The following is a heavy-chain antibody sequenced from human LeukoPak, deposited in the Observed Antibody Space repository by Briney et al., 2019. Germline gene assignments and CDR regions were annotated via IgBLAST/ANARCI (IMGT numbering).Heavy chain of an antibody. Sequence: ASVKVSCKASGYTLTDYYLHWVRQAPGQGLEWMGWINSNSGRTHYIQDFQGRVTMTRDTSISTAYMEVSRLRSDDTAVYYCARGGKYGCSGCSCYADSWGQGTLVTVSS. J-gene: IGHJ5*01. V-gene: IGHV1-2*02. CDR3: ARGGKYGCSGCSCYADS. CDR1: GYTLTDYY. D-gene: IGHD2-15*01. CDR2: INSNSGRT.